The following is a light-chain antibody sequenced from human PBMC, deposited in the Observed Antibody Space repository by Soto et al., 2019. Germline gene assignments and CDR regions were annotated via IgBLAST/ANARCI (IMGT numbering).Light chain of an antibody. J-gene: IGKJ1*01. CDR3: QQYKNWPPST. CDR2: DAS. Sequence: EILMTQSPATLSVSPGERVTLSCRASQGVSGNLAWYQKKPGQAPRLIVYDASTRASGLPARFSGSGSGTEFTLTISSLQSEDFAVYYCQQYKNWPPSTFGQGTKVEIK. V-gene: IGKV3-15*01. CDR1: QGVSGN.